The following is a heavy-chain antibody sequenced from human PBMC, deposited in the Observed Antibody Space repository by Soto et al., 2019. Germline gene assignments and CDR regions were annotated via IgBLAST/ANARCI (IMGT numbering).Heavy chain of an antibody. J-gene: IGHJ3*02. CDR2: ISAYNGNT. CDR3: AREPSHEWLGDAFDI. CDR1: VYAFPGCG. D-gene: IGHD3-3*01. Sequence: ASVQVSREPSVYAFPGCGLSWVRQAPGQGLEWMGWISAYNGNTNYAQKLQGRVTMTTDTSTSTAYMELRSLRSDDTAVYYCAREPSHEWLGDAFDIWCQGTMVTVSS. V-gene: IGHV1-18*04.